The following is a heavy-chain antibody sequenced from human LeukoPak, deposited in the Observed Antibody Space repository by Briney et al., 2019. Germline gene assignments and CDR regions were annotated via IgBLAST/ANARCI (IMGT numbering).Heavy chain of an antibody. Sequence: SQTLSLTCTVSGGSLSSGSYYWSWIRQPAGKGLQWIGRIYTSGSTNYNPSLKGRVTISVDTSKNQFSLKLSSVTAADPAVYYCARAGYSSSSTGLSWGQGTLVTVSS. V-gene: IGHV4-61*02. CDR1: GGSLSSGSYY. CDR3: ARAGYSSSSTGLS. CDR2: IYTSGST. J-gene: IGHJ5*02. D-gene: IGHD6-13*01.